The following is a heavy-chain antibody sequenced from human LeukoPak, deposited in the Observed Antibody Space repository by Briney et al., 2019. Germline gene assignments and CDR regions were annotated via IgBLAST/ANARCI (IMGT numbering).Heavy chain of an antibody. CDR2: IYIAGGT. V-gene: IGHV3-53*05. Sequence: GRSLRLSCAVSGFTVSDNYMGWVRQAPGKGLEWVSVIYIAGGTYYADSVEGRFTISRDNSKNTLYLQMDGLGAEDTAVYYCARVTKIHYFDYWGQGSLVTDS. CDR3: ARVTKIHYFDY. J-gene: IGHJ4*02. D-gene: IGHD3-22*01. CDR1: GFTVSDNY.